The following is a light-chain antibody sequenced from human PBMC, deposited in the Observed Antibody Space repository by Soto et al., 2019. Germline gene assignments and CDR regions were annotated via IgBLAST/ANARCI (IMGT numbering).Light chain of an antibody. CDR1: QTISGW. CDR3: QQLNNYPST. CDR2: DAS. Sequence: DIQMTQSPSTLSASVGYTFTITCRASQTISGWLAWYQQRPGKAPNLLIFDASTLESGVPSRFSGSGSGTDFTLTISSLQPEDFATYYCQQLNNYPSTFGGGTKVDIK. V-gene: IGKV1-5*01. J-gene: IGKJ4*01.